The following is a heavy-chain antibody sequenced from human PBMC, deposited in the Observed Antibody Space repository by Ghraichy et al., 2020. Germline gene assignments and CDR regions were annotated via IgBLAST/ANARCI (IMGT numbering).Heavy chain of an antibody. CDR2: IQQVGSEK. J-gene: IGHJ4*02. CDR1: GFSISSYW. CDR3: GREQGSSAAIDY. V-gene: IGHV3-7*01. Sequence: GGSLRLSCAASGFSISSYWMSWVRQAPGKGLEWVANIQQVGSEKNYVDSVKGRFTTSRDNAKNSVYMQMNSLRVEDTAVYYCGREQGSSAAIDYWGQGTLVTVSS. D-gene: IGHD6-25*01.